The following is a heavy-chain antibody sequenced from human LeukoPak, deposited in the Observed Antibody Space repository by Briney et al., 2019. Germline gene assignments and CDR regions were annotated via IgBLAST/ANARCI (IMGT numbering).Heavy chain of an antibody. D-gene: IGHD5-12*01. CDR3: ARGGGYDYYYYYMDV. CDR1: GGTFSSYA. J-gene: IGHJ6*03. V-gene: IGHV1-69*13. Sequence: SVKVSCKASGGTFSSYAISWVRQAPGQGLEWVGGIIPIFGTANYAQKFQGRVTITADESTSTAYMELSSLRSEDTAVYYCARGGGYDYYYYYMDVWGKGTTVTVSS. CDR2: IIPIFGTA.